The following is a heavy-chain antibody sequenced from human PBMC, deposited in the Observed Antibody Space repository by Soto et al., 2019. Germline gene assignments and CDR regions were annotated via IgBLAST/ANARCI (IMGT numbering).Heavy chain of an antibody. V-gene: IGHV1-69*13. CDR3: ARDLDYSNGFDY. Sequence: SVKVSCKASGGTFSSYAISWVRQAPGQGLEWMGGIIPIFGTANYAQKFQGRVTITADESTSTAYMELSSLRSEDTAVYYCARDLDYSNGFDYWGQGTLVTVSS. CDR2: IIPIFGTA. D-gene: IGHD4-4*01. CDR1: GGTFSSYA. J-gene: IGHJ4*02.